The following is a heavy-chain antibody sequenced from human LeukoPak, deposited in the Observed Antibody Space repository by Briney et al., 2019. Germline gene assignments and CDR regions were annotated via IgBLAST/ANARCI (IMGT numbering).Heavy chain of an antibody. V-gene: IGHV1-69*05. D-gene: IGHD5-18*01. J-gene: IGHJ4*02. Sequence: GASVKVSCXASGGTFSSYAISWVRQARGQGLERMAGIIPIFGTANYAQKFQGRATITTDESTSTAYMELSSLRSEDTAVYYCARVGNPAGTDTAMVTGFDYWGQGTLVTVSS. CDR2: IIPIFGTA. CDR3: ARVGNPAGTDTAMVTGFDY. CDR1: GGTFSSYA.